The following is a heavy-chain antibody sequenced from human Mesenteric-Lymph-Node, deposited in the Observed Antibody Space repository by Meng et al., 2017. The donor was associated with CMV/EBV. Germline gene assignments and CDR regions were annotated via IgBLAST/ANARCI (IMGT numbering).Heavy chain of an antibody. CDR3: ARALGYINWFDP. CDR2: IKQDGSQK. V-gene: IGHV3-7*03. D-gene: IGHD2-15*01. CDR1: GFTFRDYW. Sequence: GESLKISCAASGFTFRDYWMTWVRQAPGKGLEWVANIKQDGSQKFYVDSVKGRFTISRDNAKNSLYLQMNSLRAEDTAVYYCARALGYINWFDPWGQGTLVTVSS. J-gene: IGHJ5*02.